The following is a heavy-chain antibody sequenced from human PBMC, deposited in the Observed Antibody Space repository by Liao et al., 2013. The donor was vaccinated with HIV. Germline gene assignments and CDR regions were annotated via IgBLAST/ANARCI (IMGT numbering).Heavy chain of an antibody. CDR1: GGSISSYY. CDR2: IYYSGST. V-gene: IGHV4-59*12. Sequence: QVQLQESGPGLVKPSETLSLTCTVSGGSISSYYWSWIRQPPGKGLEWIGYIYYSGSTNYNPSLKSRVSISIDTSRKRFSLRLSSVTVADTAVYYCASAFPRDAFDIWAKGQWSPSLQ. D-gene: IGHD2/OR15-2a*01. J-gene: IGHJ3*02. CDR3: ASAFPRDAFDI.